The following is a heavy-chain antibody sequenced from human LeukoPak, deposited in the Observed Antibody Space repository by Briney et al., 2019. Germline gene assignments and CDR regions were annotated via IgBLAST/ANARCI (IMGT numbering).Heavy chain of an antibody. Sequence: SETLSLTCTVSGDFINHYYWSWIRQPPGKGLEWIGYIYYSGSTNYNPSLTSRVTISVDTSKPQFPLKLSSVTAADTAVYYCARYYYDSSGYGMDVWGQGTTVTVSS. CDR2: IYYSGST. J-gene: IGHJ6*02. CDR3: ARYYYDSSGYGMDV. CDR1: GDFINHYY. D-gene: IGHD3-22*01. V-gene: IGHV4-59*01.